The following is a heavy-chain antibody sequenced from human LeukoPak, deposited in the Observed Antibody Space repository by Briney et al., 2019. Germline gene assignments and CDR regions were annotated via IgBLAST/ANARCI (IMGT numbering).Heavy chain of an antibody. J-gene: IGHJ3*02. CDR2: IYSRCST. CDR1: GFTVSSNY. Sequence: PGGSLRLSCAASGFTVSSNYMSWVRQAPGKALEWGSVIYSRCSTYYADCVKGRFTIPRDNSKNTLYLQMTSLRAEDTAVYYCARYGPSLDAFDIWGQGTMVTVSS. CDR3: ARYGPSLDAFDI. V-gene: IGHV3-66*02. D-gene: IGHD4-17*01.